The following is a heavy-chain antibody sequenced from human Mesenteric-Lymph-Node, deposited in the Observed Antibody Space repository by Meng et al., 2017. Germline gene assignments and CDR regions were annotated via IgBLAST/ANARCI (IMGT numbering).Heavy chain of an antibody. V-gene: IGHV4-39*01. CDR1: GGSISSSSYY. CDR2: VVYSGTT. CDR3: ARHHHSPTFDY. D-gene: IGHD1-14*01. Sequence: QLQLPASGPGLVRPSETLSLTCTVSGGSISSSSYYWAWIRQPPGEGLEWIGSVVYSGTTYYTSSLKSRVSISVDTSKNQFSLKLSSVTAADTAVYYCARHHHSPTFDYWGQGTLVTVSS. J-gene: IGHJ4*02.